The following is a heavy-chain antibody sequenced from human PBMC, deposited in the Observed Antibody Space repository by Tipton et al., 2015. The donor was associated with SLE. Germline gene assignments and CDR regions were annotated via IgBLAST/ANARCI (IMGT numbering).Heavy chain of an antibody. Sequence: TLSLTCTVSGGSISSGSYYWSWIRQPAGKGLEWIGSMHHTGATYYGPSLKSRVTVSLDKSQNQFSLKLTSVTAADTAVYYCASLAGTYSSYFRDYWGRGTLVTVSS. CDR3: ASLAGTYSSYFRDY. J-gene: IGHJ4*02. D-gene: IGHD1-26*01. CDR1: GGSISSGSYY. CDR2: MHHTGAT. V-gene: IGHV4-39*07.